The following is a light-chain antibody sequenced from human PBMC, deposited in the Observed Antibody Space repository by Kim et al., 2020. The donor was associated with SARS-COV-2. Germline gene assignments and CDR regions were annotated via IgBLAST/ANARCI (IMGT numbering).Light chain of an antibody. CDR1: SSNIGNNY. Sequence: QSVLTQPPSVSAAPGQKVTISCSGSSSNIGNNYVSWYQQLPGTAPKLLIYDNSKRPSGIPDRFSGSQSGTSATLGITGLQTGDEADYYCGTWDSSLSVVFGGGTQLTVL. CDR3: GTWDSSLSVV. V-gene: IGLV1-51*01. J-gene: IGLJ2*01. CDR2: DNS.